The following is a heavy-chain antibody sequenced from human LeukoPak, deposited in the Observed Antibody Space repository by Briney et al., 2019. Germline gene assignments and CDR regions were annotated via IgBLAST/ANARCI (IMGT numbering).Heavy chain of an antibody. D-gene: IGHD1-14*01. CDR3: ARGASPATTKRLDH. CDR1: GLTLSNYW. Sequence: GGSLRLSCAVSGLTLSNYWMNWVRQAPGEGLEWVASINPDGGEERYVDSVKGRFVISRDNAKNSLYLQMNSLRAEDTAVYYCARGASPATTKRLDHWGQGTLVTVSS. V-gene: IGHV3-7*02. CDR2: INPDGGEE. J-gene: IGHJ4*02.